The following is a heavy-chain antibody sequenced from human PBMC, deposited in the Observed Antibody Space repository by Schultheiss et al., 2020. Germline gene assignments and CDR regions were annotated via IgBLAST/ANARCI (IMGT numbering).Heavy chain of an antibody. V-gene: IGHV3-73*01. CDR2: IRSKANSYAT. CDR3: ARVAAGIVVSSYIDY. D-gene: IGHD2-15*01. CDR1: GFTFSGSA. Sequence: GGSLRLSCAASGFTFSGSAMHWVRQASGKGLEWVGRIRSKANSYATAYAASVKGRFTISRDDSKNTAYLQINSLKTEDTAVYYCARVAAGIVVSSYIDYWGQGTLVNVYS. J-gene: IGHJ4*02.